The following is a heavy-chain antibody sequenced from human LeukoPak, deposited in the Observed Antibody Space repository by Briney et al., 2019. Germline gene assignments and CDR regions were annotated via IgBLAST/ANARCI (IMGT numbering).Heavy chain of an antibody. Sequence: GGSLRLSCTASGFTFSRYTMNWVRQAPGKGLEWVSSISTGSSSMFFADSVKGRFTISRDNAKNSVFLQMNSLRVEDTALYYCASAGSVTSPVDYWGHGALVTVSS. CDR2: ISTGSSSM. CDR3: ASAGSVTSPVDY. V-gene: IGHV3-21*06. D-gene: IGHD2-21*02. CDR1: GFTFSRYT. J-gene: IGHJ4*01.